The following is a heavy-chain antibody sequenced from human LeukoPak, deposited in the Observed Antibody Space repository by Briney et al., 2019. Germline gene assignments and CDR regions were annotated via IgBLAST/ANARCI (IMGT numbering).Heavy chain of an antibody. V-gene: IGHV4-39*07. Sequence: SETLSLTCTVSGGSISSSSYYWGWIRQPPGKGLEWIGSIYYSGSTNYNPSLKSRVTISVDTSKNQFSLKLSSVTAADTAVYYCASPIKYYYGSGSYGYYFDYWGQGTLVTVSS. CDR1: GGSISSSSYY. CDR2: IYYSGST. CDR3: ASPIKYYYGSGSYGYYFDY. J-gene: IGHJ4*02. D-gene: IGHD3-10*01.